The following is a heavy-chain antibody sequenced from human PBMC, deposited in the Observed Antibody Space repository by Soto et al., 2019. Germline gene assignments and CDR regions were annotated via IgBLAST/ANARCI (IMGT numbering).Heavy chain of an antibody. Sequence: SGSLSLTFSVYVGTFSGYYWSWIRQPPGKGLEWIGEINHSGSTNYNPSLKSRVTISVDTSKNQFSLKLSSVTAADTAVYYCARRASSSWYFDYWGQGTLVTVSS. CDR2: INHSGST. D-gene: IGHD6-13*01. CDR3: ARRASSSWYFDY. V-gene: IGHV4-34*01. J-gene: IGHJ4*02. CDR1: VGTFSGYY.